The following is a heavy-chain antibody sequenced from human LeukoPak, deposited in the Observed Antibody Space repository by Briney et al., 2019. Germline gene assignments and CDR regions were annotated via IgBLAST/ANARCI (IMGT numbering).Heavy chain of an antibody. D-gene: IGHD1-26*01. CDR2: INTHNGAT. CDR1: RYTFIDYY. V-gene: IGHV1-2*02. J-gene: IGHJ4*02. CDR3: ARGPIGGLRKGFDI. Sequence: ASVKVSCKASRYTFIDYYIHWVRQAPGQGLEWMGWINTHNGATNYAQHFQGRVTMTTDTAVTTAYMDLDGLISDDAAVYFCARGPIGGLRKGFDIWGQGTLVTVSS.